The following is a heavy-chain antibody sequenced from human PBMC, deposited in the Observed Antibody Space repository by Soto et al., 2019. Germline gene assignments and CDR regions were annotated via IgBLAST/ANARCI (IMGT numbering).Heavy chain of an antibody. D-gene: IGHD1-26*01. J-gene: IGHJ4*02. V-gene: IGHV3-21*01. CDR3: ARALLGSYCFDY. CDR2: ISSSSGYI. Sequence: EVQLVESGGGLVKPGGSLRLSCAASGFTFSSYSMNWVRQAPGKGLEWVTSISSSSGYIYYADSMKGRFTISRDNTDNSLYLQMDSLRAEDTAVYYCARALLGSYCFDYWGQGTLVTVSS. CDR1: GFTFSSYS.